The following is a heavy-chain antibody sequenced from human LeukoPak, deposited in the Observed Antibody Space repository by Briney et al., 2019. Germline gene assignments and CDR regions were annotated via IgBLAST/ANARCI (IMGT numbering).Heavy chain of an antibody. D-gene: IGHD2-15*01. V-gene: IGHV3-74*01. Sequence: PGGSLRLSCSVSGFTFSNFWMDWVRQAPGKGLVWVSTINGDGTTPGGADSVKGRFTISRDNAKNTLYLQMNSLRAEDTAMYYCARNLGFYTFDSWGQGALVTVSS. J-gene: IGHJ4*02. CDR3: ARNLGFYTFDS. CDR2: INGDGTTP. CDR1: GFTFSNFW.